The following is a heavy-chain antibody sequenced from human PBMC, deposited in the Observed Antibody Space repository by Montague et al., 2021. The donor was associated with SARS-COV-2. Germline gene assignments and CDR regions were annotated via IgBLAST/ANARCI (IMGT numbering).Heavy chain of an antibody. CDR2: TYYRSKWYN. Sequence: CAISGDSVSINIATWNWIRHSPSSGLDWQGRTYYRSKWYNDYAESVKSRITIDPDTSKHQFSLHLNSVTPEDTAVYYCARIPVGSKYYFDFWGQGTLVTVSS. J-gene: IGHJ4*02. CDR3: ARIPVGSKYYFDF. D-gene: IGHD2-2*01. CDR1: GDSVSINIAT. V-gene: IGHV6-1*01.